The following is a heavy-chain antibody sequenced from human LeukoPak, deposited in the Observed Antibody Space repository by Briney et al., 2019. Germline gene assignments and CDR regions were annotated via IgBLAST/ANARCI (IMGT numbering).Heavy chain of an antibody. CDR2: ISAYNGNT. J-gene: IGHJ6*03. Sequence: ASVKVSCKASGYTFTSYGISWVRQAPGQGLEWMGWISAYNGNTNYAQKLQGRVTMTTDTSTSTAYMELRSLRSDDTAVYYCARSIVGATGYYYYYMDVWGKGTTVTVSS. D-gene: IGHD1-26*01. CDR1: GYTFTSYG. CDR3: ARSIVGATGYYYYYMDV. V-gene: IGHV1-18*01.